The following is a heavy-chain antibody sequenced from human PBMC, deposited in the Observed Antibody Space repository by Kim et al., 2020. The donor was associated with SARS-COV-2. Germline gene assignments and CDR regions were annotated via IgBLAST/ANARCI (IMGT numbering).Heavy chain of an antibody. V-gene: IGHV3-74*01. CDR1: GFAFSSYW. CDR2: INTDETNI. D-gene: IGHD1-26*01. J-gene: IGHJ4*02. Sequence: GGSLRLSCAASGFAFSSYWMHWVRQAPGKGPVWVSRINTDETNIRYADSVKGRFTISRDNAKNTLFLQMNSLRAEDTAVYYCARDQTESGPTTFDYWCQ. CDR3: ARDQTESGPTTFDY.